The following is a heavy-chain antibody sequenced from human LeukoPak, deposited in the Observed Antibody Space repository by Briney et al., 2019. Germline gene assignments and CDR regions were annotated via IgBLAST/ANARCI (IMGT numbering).Heavy chain of an antibody. V-gene: IGHV3-53*01. D-gene: IGHD3-22*01. CDR1: GFTVSSNH. CDR3: ARWGRESSGLYLYHFDY. Sequence: PGGSLRLSCAASGFTVSSNHMSWVRQAPGKGLEWVSVIYTGGSTYYADSVKVRLTISRDISKNTLYLQMNSLRAEDTAVYYCARWGRESSGLYLYHFDYWGQGTLVTVSS. J-gene: IGHJ4*02. CDR2: IYTGGST.